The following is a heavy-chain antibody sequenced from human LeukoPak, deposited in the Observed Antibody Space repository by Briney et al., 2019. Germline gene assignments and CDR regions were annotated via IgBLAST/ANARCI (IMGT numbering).Heavy chain of an antibody. CDR3: ARVPSGGYDFLTNYYYYYGLDV. CDR2: ISADSGNT. CDR1: GYTFANYD. Sequence: ASVRVSCKASGYTFANYDISWVRQAPGQGLERMGWISADSGNTKYAQKLQDRVTLTTDTSTTTAYMELRSLRSDDTAVYYCARVPSGGYDFLTNYYYYYGLDVWGQGTAVTVSS. D-gene: IGHD3-9*01. J-gene: IGHJ6*02. V-gene: IGHV1-18*01.